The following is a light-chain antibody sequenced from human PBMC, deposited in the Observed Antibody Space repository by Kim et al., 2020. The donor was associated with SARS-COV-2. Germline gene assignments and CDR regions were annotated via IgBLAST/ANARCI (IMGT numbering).Light chain of an antibody. CDR2: QDS. J-gene: IGLJ2*01. Sequence: VSAGQTASITCSGDKLGDKYACWYQQKPGQSPVLVIYQDSKRPSGIPDRFSGSNSGNTATLTISGTQAMEEADYYCQAWDSSTVVFGGGTQLTVL. CDR3: QAWDSSTVV. V-gene: IGLV3-1*01. CDR1: KLGDKY.